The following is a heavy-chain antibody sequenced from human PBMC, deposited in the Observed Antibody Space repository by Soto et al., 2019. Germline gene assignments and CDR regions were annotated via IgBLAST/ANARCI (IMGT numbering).Heavy chain of an antibody. CDR1: GGSISSGGYS. CDR2: IYHSGST. CDR3: ARGPSDGYISVYYYGRDV. D-gene: IGHD5-12*01. J-gene: IGHJ6*04. Sequence: QLQLQESGSGLVKPSQTLSLTCAVSGGSISSGGYSWSWIRQPPGKGLEWIGYIYHSGSTYYNPSLKGGVPIAVDRSKNQFSLKLRSAPAADTAVYYGARGPSDGYISVYYYGRDVGGKGPTVPAPS. V-gene: IGHV4-30-2*01.